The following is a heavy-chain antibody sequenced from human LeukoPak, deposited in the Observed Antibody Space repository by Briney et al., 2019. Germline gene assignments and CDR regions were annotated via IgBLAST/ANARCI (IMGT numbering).Heavy chain of an antibody. CDR1: GFTFSDYY. J-gene: IGHJ4*02. CDR3: ARDLSGYCSSTSCYNSFDY. D-gene: IGHD2-2*02. Sequence: GGSLRLSCAASGFTFSDYYMSWIRQAPGKGLEWVSYISSSGSTIHYADSVKGRFTISRDNAKNSLYLQMNSLRAEDTAVYYCARDLSGYCSSTSCYNSFDYWGQGTLVTVSS. V-gene: IGHV3-11*01. CDR2: ISSSGSTI.